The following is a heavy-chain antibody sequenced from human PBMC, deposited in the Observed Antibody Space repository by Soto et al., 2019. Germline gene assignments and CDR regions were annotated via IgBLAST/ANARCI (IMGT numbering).Heavy chain of an antibody. CDR2: ISYDGSNK. J-gene: IGHJ4*02. CDR3: AKDYYGSGSNFDY. CDR1: GFTFSSYA. V-gene: IGHV3-30-3*01. D-gene: IGHD3-10*01. Sequence: PGGSLRLSCAASGFTFSSYAMHWVRQAPGKGLEWVAVISYDGSNKYYADSVKGRFTISRDNSKNTLYLQMNSLRAEDTAVYYCAKDYYGSGSNFDYWGQGTLVTVSS.